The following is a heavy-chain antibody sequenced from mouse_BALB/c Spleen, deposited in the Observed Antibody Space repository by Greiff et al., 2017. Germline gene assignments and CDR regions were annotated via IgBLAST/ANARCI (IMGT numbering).Heavy chain of an antibody. CDR3: ARGLRYPSYWYFDV. Sequence: QVQLKESGPGLVAPSQSLSITCTVSGFSLTGYGVNWVRQPPGKGLEWLGMIWGDGSTDYNSALKSRLSISKDNSKSQVFLKMYSLQTDDTARYYCARGLRYPSYWYFDVWGAGTTVTVSS. V-gene: IGHV2-6-7*01. J-gene: IGHJ1*01. CDR1: GFSLTGYG. D-gene: IGHD1-1*01. CDR2: IWGDGST.